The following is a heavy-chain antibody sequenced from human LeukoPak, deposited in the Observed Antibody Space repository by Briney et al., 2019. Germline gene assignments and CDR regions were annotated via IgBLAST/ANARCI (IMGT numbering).Heavy chain of an antibody. Sequence: PGGSLRLSCAASGFTFSNYAMSWVRQAPGKGLEWVPAISGSGGNTYYADSVKGRFTISRDNSKNTLYLQMNSLRAEDTAVYYCAKDNLPTVTTPVDYWGQGTLVTVSS. V-gene: IGHV3-23*01. D-gene: IGHD4-17*01. J-gene: IGHJ4*02. CDR1: GFTFSNYA. CDR3: AKDNLPTVTTPVDY. CDR2: ISGSGGNT.